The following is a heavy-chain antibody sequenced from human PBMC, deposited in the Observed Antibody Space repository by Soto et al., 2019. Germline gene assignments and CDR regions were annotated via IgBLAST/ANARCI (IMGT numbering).Heavy chain of an antibody. V-gene: IGHV3-23*01. CDR3: AHPRGYGVFDAYDF. CDR1: GFTFSTYA. J-gene: IGHJ3*01. CDR2: ISGSGGTT. Sequence: GGSLRLSCAASGFTFSTYAMSWVRQAPGKGLEWVSAISGSGGTTYYADSVKGRFTISRDNSINTLYLQMNSLTPEDTAVYYCAHPRGYGVFDAYDFWGQGAMVTVSS. D-gene: IGHD4-17*01.